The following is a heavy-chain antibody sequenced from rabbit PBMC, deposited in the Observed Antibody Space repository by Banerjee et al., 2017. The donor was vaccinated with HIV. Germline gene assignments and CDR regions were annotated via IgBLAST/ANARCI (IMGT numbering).Heavy chain of an antibody. CDR3: ARWGTYDYGTYADNL. V-gene: IGHV1S40*01. CDR2: IYTGSSGTT. D-gene: IGHD6-1*01. CDR1: GFSFSSSYY. J-gene: IGHJ4*01. Sequence: QSLEESGGGLVQPEGSLTLTCTASGFSFSSSYYMCWVRQAPGKGLEWIGCIYTGSSGTTYYASWAKGRFTISKTSSTTVTLQMTSLTAADTATYFCARWGTYDYGTYADNLWGPGTLVTVS.